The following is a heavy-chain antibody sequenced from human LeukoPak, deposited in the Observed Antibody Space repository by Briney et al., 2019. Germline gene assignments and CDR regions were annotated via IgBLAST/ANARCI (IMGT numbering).Heavy chain of an antibody. J-gene: IGHJ4*02. D-gene: IGHD1-20*01. CDR1: GGSISSTSYY. V-gene: IGHV4-39*01. CDR2: GYYSGST. CDR3: ARSNWNDPFDY. Sequence: SETLSLTCNVSGGSISSTSYYWDWIRQPPGKGLEWIGSGYYSGSTYYNPSPKSRVTISVDTSKNQFSLRLSSVTAADTAVYYCARSNWNDPFDYWGQGTLVTVSS.